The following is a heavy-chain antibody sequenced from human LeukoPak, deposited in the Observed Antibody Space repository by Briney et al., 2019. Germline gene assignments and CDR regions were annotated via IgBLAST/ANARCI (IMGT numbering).Heavy chain of an antibody. CDR1: GFTFSTYN. CDR2: ITSSSSYI. J-gene: IGHJ4*02. CDR3: AGYSGTYRDF. Sequence: PGGSLRLSCAASGFTFSTYNMNWVRQAPGKGLECVSSITSSSSYIFYADSVKGRFTISRDNAKNSLYLQMNSLRAEDTAVYYCAGYSGTYRDFWGQGTLVTVSS. D-gene: IGHD1-26*01. V-gene: IGHV3-21*01.